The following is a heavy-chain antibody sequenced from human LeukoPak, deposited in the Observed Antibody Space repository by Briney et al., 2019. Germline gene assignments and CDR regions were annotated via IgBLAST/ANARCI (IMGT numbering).Heavy chain of an antibody. CDR1: GFTFSSYG. Sequence: GGSLRLSCAASGFTFSSYGMHRVRQAPGKGLEWVAVIWYDGSNKYYADSVKGRFTISRDNSKNTLYLQMNSLRAEDTAVYYCARDLVGQQLGLDYWGQGTLVTVSS. V-gene: IGHV3-33*01. J-gene: IGHJ4*02. D-gene: IGHD6-13*01. CDR2: IWYDGSNK. CDR3: ARDLVGQQLGLDY.